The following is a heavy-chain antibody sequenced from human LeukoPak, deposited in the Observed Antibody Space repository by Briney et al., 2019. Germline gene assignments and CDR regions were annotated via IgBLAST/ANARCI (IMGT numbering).Heavy chain of an antibody. Sequence: GSSVKVSCKASGGTFSSYAISWVRQAPGQGLEWMGRIIPILGIANYAQKFQGRVTITADKSTSTAYMELSSLRSEDTAVYYCARDRFHYYGSGSYYTRGVNIRKENDAFDIWGQGTMVTVSS. CDR3: ARDRFHYYGSGSYYTRGVNIRKENDAFDI. CDR1: GGTFSSYA. CDR2: IIPILGIA. V-gene: IGHV1-69*04. J-gene: IGHJ3*02. D-gene: IGHD3-10*01.